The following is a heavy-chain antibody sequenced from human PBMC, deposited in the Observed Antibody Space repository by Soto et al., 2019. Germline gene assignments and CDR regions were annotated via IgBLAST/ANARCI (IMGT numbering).Heavy chain of an antibody. D-gene: IGHD3-3*01. CDR3: ARHRYDFWSSYGMDV. Sequence: QLQLQESGPGLVKPSETLSLTCTVSGGSISSSSYYWGWIRQPPGKGLEWIGSIYYSGSTYYNPSLKSRVTISVDTSKNQFSLKLSSVTAADTAVYYCARHRYDFWSSYGMDVWGQGTTVTVSS. CDR1: GGSISSSSYY. V-gene: IGHV4-39*01. CDR2: IYYSGST. J-gene: IGHJ6*02.